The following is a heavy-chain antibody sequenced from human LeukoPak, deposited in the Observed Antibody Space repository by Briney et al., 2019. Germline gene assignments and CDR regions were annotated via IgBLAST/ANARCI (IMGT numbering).Heavy chain of an antibody. D-gene: IGHD2-2*01. CDR2: ISAYNGNT. CDR3: ARDRDIVVVPAVPWDY. Sequence: GASVXXXCKASGYTFTSYGXSWVRQXPXXGXEGMGWISAYNGNTNYAQKLQGRVTMTTDTSTSTAYMELRSLRSDDTAVYYCARDRDIVVVPAVPWDYWGQGTLVTVSS. J-gene: IGHJ4*02. CDR1: GYTFTSYG. V-gene: IGHV1-18*01.